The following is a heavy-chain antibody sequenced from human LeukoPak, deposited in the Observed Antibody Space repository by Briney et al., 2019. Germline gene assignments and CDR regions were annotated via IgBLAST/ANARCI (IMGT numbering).Heavy chain of an antibody. CDR3: ARVTVIYYYYYMDV. V-gene: IGHV4-59*12. CDR2: IYYSGST. J-gene: IGHJ6*03. D-gene: IGHD3-22*01. CDR1: GGSISSYY. Sequence: PSETLSLTCTVSGGSISSYYWSWIRQPPGKGLEWIGYIYYSGSTYYNPSLKSRVTISVDTSKNQFSLKLSSVTAADTAVYYCARVTVIYYYYYMDVWGKGTTVTVSS.